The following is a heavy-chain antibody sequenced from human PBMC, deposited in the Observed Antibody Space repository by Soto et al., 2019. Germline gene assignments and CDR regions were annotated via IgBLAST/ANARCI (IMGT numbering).Heavy chain of an antibody. CDR1: GGSITSYH. D-gene: IGHD6-6*01. V-gene: IGHV4-59*12. Sequence: TSETLSLTCVFSGGSITSYHWSWVRQFPGKGLEWIAYTAYTGTTNYNPSLKSRVTMSVDTSKNQFSLRLRSATAADTAVYYCARGGAARGPDNKWFDPWGQGTLVTVSS. CDR2: TAYTGTT. J-gene: IGHJ5*02. CDR3: ARGGAARGPDNKWFDP.